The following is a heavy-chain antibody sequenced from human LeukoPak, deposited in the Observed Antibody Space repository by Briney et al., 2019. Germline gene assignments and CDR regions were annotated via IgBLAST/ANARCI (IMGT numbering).Heavy chain of an antibody. CDR1: GYTFTSYY. D-gene: IGHD2-2*01. CDR3: ARENEGVPWFDP. J-gene: IGHJ5*02. Sequence: ASVKVSCKASGYTFTSYYMHWVRQAPGQGLEWMGLINPTGGSTGYAQKFQGRVTMTRDMSTSTDYMELSSLRSDDTAVYYCARENEGVPWFDPWGQGTLVTVSS. CDR2: INPTGGST. V-gene: IGHV1-46*01.